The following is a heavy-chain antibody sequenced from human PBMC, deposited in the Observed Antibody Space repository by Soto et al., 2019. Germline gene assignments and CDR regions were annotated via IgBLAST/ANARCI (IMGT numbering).Heavy chain of an antibody. D-gene: IGHD6-6*01. CDR3: ARGRPADY. CDR2: ISSSSDTI. CDR1: GFSFSNYA. J-gene: IGHJ4*02. V-gene: IGHV3-48*02. Sequence: GGSLRPSCAASGFSFSNYAVTWVRQAPGKGLEWLSYISSSSDTIYLADSVRGRFTISRDSAKNSLYLQMNSLRDEDTAVYYCARGRPADYWGQGTLVTVSS.